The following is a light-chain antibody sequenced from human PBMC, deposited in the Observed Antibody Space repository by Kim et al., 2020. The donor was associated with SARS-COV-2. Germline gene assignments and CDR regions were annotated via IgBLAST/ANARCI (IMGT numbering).Light chain of an antibody. V-gene: IGLV1-47*01. CDR3: AAWDDSLSAVV. CDR2: RDS. J-gene: IGLJ3*02. Sequence: GQGVTISCSGSSSNIGNNYVSWFQPLPGTAPKLLIYRDSRRPSGVPERFSGSKSGTSASLPISGLRSEDEADYYSAAWDDSLSAVVFGGGTQLTVL. CDR1: SSNIGNNY.